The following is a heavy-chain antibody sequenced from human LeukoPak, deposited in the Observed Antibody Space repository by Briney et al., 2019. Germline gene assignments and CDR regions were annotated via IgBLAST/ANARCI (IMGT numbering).Heavy chain of an antibody. Sequence: GRSLRLSCAASGFTFSSYVMHWVRQAPGKGLEWVAVITYDGSNKYYADSVKGRFTISRDNSKNTLYLQMNSLRAEDTAVYYCAKSVTMVRETHYYYYGMDVWGQGTTVTVSS. D-gene: IGHD3-10*01. J-gene: IGHJ6*02. CDR2: ITYDGSNK. CDR3: AKSVTMVRETHYYYYGMDV. V-gene: IGHV3-30*04. CDR1: GFTFSSYV.